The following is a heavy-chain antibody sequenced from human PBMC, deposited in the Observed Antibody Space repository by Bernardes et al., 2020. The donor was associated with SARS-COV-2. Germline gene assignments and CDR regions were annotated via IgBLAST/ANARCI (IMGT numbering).Heavy chain of an antibody. J-gene: IGHJ4*02. V-gene: IGHV5-51*01. CDR2: IYPGDSDT. Sequence: ESLKISCEGSRYSFTNYWIGWVRQMPGKGLEWMGIIYPGDSDTRYSPSFQGQVTISADKSINTAYLHWSSLKASDTAIYYCARLHRTGWYTSDYWGQGTLVTVSS. CDR1: RYSFTNYW. D-gene: IGHD6-19*01. CDR3: ARLHRTGWYTSDY.